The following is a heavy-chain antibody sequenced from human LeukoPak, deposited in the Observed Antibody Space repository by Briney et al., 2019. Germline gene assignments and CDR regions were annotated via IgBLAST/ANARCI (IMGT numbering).Heavy chain of an antibody. CDR2: INAGNGNT. D-gene: IGHD3-3*01. J-gene: IGHJ6*02. CDR3: ARGRPYRYYDFWSGYYPYGMDV. CDR1: GYTFTSYA. Sequence: ASVKVSCTASGYTFTSYAMHWVRQAPGQRLEWMGWINAGNGNTKYSQKFQGRVTITRDTSASTAYMELSSLRSEDTAVYYCARGRPYRYYDFWSGYYPYGMDVWGQGTTVTVSS. V-gene: IGHV1-3*01.